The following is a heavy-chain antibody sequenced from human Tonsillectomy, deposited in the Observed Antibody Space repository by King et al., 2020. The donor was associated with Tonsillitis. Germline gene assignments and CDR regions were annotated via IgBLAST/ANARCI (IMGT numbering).Heavy chain of an antibody. V-gene: IGHV3-30*02. CDR3: AKDNIVVVKGGKGGYYGMDV. D-gene: IGHD2-2*01. J-gene: IGHJ6*02. Sequence: QLVQSGGGVVQPGGSLRLSCAASGFSFSNYGMDWVRQAPGKGLEWVAFIQDDGSKKYYAESLKGRITISRDNSKNTLFLQMNSLRPEDTAVYYCAKDNIVVVKGGKGGYYGMDVWGQGTTVSVSS. CDR2: IQDDGSKK. CDR1: GFSFSNYG.